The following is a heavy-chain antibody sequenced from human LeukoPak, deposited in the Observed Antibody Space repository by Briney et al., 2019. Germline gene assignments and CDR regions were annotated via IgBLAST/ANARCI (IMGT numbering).Heavy chain of an antibody. CDR2: ISAYNGNT. D-gene: IGHD6-19*01. CDR3: ARDEPGLAGPYSSGGRPGFDY. Sequence: VASVKVSCKASGYTFTSYGISWVRQAPGQGLEWMGWISAYNGNTNYAQKLQGRVTMTTDTSTSTAYMELRSLRSDDTAVYYCARDEPGLAGPYSSGGRPGFDYWGQGTLVTVSS. V-gene: IGHV1-18*01. CDR1: GYTFTSYG. J-gene: IGHJ4*02.